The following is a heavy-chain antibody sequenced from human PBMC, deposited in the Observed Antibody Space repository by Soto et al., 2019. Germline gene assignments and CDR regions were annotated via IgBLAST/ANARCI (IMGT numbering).Heavy chain of an antibody. CDR1: GGSISCSNW. J-gene: IGHJ5*02. CDR3: ARDASDSSGYYATHYSYNWFDP. Sequence: SETLSLTCAVSGGSISCSNWWSWVRQPPGKGLEWIGEIYHSGSTNYNPSLKSRVTISVDKSKNQFSLKLSSVTAADTAVYYCARDASDSSGYYATHYSYNWFDPCGQGTLATVSS. D-gene: IGHD3-22*01. CDR2: IYHSGST. V-gene: IGHV4-4*02.